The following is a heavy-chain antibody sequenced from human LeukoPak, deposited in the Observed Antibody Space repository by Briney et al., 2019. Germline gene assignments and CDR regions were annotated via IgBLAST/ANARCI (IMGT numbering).Heavy chain of an antibody. J-gene: IGHJ6*04. CDR3: ASQMPGPGDNVGDV. V-gene: IGHV4-39*01. CDR2: IYYSGST. D-gene: IGHD2-21*02. CDR1: GGSISSSSYY. Sequence: SETLSLTCTVSGGSISSSSYYWGWIRQPPGKGLEWIGSIYYSGSTCYNPSLKSRVTISVDTSKNQFSLKLSSVTAADTAVYYLASQMPGPGDNVGDVGAKGPTVPVSS.